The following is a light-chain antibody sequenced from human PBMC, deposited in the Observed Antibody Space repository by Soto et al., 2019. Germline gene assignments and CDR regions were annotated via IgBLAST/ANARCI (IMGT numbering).Light chain of an antibody. V-gene: IGLV2-14*03. Sequence: QSVLTHPASVSGSPGQSITISCTGTSSDVGGYNYVSWYQQHPGKAPKLIISDVSNRPSGVSNRFSGSKSGNTASLTISGLQAEDEADYYCNSYTSSSTHVFGTGTKVTVL. CDR3: NSYTSSSTHV. CDR1: SSDVGGYNY. J-gene: IGLJ1*01. CDR2: DVS.